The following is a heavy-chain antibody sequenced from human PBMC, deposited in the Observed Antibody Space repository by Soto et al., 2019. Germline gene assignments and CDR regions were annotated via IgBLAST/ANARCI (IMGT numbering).Heavy chain of an antibody. Sequence: GGSLRLSCAASGFTFTNYWIHWVRQVPGEGLVWVSRIDNHGDGTSYADFVKGRFTISRDNAKNTLYLQMNSLRVEDTAIYYCGTVFEKWGQGTMVTVSS. CDR2: IDNHGDGT. CDR3: GTVFEK. V-gene: IGHV3-74*01. J-gene: IGHJ3*02. CDR1: GFTFTNYW.